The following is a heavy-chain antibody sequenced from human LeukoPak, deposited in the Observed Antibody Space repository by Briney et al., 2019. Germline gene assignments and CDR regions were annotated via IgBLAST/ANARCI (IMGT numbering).Heavy chain of an antibody. Sequence: GGSLRLSCAASGFTFSSYAMSWVRQAPGKGLEWVSTISGGGGTPYYADSEKGRFTISRDNAKNTLNLQMNSLRAEDTAVYYCARDLGQYYDTSDNWFDPWGQGTLVTVSS. D-gene: IGHD3-22*01. V-gene: IGHV3-23*01. CDR1: GFTFSSYA. CDR3: ARDLGQYYDTSDNWFDP. CDR2: ISGGGGTP. J-gene: IGHJ5*02.